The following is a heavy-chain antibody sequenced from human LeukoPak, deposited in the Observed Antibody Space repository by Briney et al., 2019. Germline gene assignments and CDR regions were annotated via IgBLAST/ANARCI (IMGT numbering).Heavy chain of an antibody. Sequence: SQTLSFTCTVSCSSISSGNYYWSWIRQPPGKGLEWIGYIYYSGSTYYNPSLKIRVTISVDTSKNQFSLKLSSVTAADTAVYYCARAHTPVPFDYGGQGTLVTVSS. CDR1: CSSISSGNYY. V-gene: IGHV4-30-4*01. J-gene: IGHJ4*02. CDR3: ARAHTPVPFDY. D-gene: IGHD2-2*01. CDR2: IYYSGST.